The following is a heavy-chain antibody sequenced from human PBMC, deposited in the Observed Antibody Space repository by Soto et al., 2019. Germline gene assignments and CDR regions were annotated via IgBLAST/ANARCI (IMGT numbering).Heavy chain of an antibody. Sequence: QVQLVEYGGGVVQPGRSLRLYCAASGFTFSSYGMHWVRQAPGKGLAWVAVIWYDGSNKYYADSVKGRFTISRDNSKNPLYLQRYSLGAEDTAVYYFARVRRRHESIRASGDTGGRAFDIWGQGTMVTVSS. CDR3: ARVRRRHESIRASGDTGGRAFDI. J-gene: IGHJ3*02. CDR1: GFTFSSYG. D-gene: IGHD4-17*01. CDR2: IWYDGSNK. V-gene: IGHV3-33*01.